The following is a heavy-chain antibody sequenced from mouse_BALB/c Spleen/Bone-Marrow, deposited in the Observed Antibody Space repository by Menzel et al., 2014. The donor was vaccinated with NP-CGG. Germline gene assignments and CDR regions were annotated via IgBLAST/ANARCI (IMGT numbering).Heavy chain of an antibody. D-gene: IGHD1-2*01. V-gene: IGHV1-9*01. CDR2: ILPGSGNT. J-gene: IGHJ3*01. CDR1: GYTFSSYW. Sequence: QVQLQQSGAELMKPGASVKISCKATGYTFSSYWIEWVKQRPGHGLEWIGEILPGSGNTNYNEKFKGKATFTADTSSNTAYMQLSSLTSEDSAVYYCGRGGRRPALFVYWGRGTLVTGSA. CDR3: GRGGRRPALFVY.